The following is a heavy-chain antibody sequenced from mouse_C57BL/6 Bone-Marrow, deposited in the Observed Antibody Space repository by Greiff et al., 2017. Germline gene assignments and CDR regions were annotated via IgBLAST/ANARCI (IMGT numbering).Heavy chain of an antibody. D-gene: IGHD2-3*01. CDR2: IRNKANGYTT. V-gene: IGHV7-3*01. CDR3: ASHDGYYYYAMDY. CDR1: GFTFTDYY. J-gene: IGHJ4*01. Sequence: DVQLVESGGGLVQPGGSLSLSCAASGFTFTDYYMSWVRQPPGKALEWLGFIRNKANGYTTEYSASVKGRFTISRDNSQSILYLQMNALRAEDSATYYCASHDGYYYYAMDYWGQGTSVTVSS.